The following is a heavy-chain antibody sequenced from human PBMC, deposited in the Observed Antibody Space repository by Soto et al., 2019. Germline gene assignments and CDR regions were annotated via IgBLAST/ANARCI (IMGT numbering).Heavy chain of an antibody. CDR1: GGTFSSYA. D-gene: IGHD2-2*01. CDR2: IIPIFGTA. Sequence: QVQLVQSGAEVKKPGSSVKVSCKASGGTFSSYAISWVRQAPGQGLEWMGGIIPIFGTANYAQKFQGRVTITADESTSTAYMELSSLRSEDTAVYYCANYFISTSCGYYYYYYGMDVWGQGTTVTVSS. J-gene: IGHJ6*02. CDR3: ANYFISTSCGYYYYYYGMDV. V-gene: IGHV1-69*12.